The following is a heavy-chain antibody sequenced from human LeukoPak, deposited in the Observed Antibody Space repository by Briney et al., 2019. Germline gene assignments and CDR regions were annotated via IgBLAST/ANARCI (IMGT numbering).Heavy chain of an antibody. V-gene: IGHV3-21*01. Sequence: GGSLRLSCAASGFAFSSYSMNWVRQAPGKGPEWVSSINIGSGYMYYADSVKGRFTISRDNAKKSLYLQMNSLRAEDTAVYYCARALDYYDSRGYWGQGTLVTVSS. CDR3: ARALDYYDSRGY. J-gene: IGHJ4*02. D-gene: IGHD3-22*01. CDR1: GFAFSSYS. CDR2: INIGSGYM.